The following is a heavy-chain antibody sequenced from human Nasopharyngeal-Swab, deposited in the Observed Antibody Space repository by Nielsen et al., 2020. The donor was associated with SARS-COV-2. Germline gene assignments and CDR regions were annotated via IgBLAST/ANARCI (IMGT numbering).Heavy chain of an antibody. Sequence: GESLKISCAASGFTFSSYWMSWVRQAPGKGLEWVAHIKQSGSGQYYVDSVKGRFTISRDNAKNSLSLQMNSLRAEDTALYYCAKDSHYYDSSGYLLPDYWGQGTLVTVSS. J-gene: IGHJ4*02. CDR3: AKDSHYYDSSGYLLPDY. CDR1: GFTFSSYW. V-gene: IGHV3-7*03. CDR2: IKQSGSGQ. D-gene: IGHD3-22*01.